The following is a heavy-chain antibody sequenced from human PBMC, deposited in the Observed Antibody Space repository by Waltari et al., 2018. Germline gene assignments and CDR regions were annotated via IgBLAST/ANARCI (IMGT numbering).Heavy chain of an antibody. CDR2: IIPILDIA. V-gene: IGHV1-69*04. Sequence: QVQLVQSGAEVKKPGSSVKVSCKASGGTFSGYANSWVRQAPGQGLEWMGRIIPILDIANYAQKFQGRVTITADESTSTVYMELSSLRSEDTALYYCRVGATTGMDYWGQGTLVTVSS. J-gene: IGHJ4*02. CDR3: RVGATTGMDY. CDR1: GGTFSGYA. D-gene: IGHD1-26*01.